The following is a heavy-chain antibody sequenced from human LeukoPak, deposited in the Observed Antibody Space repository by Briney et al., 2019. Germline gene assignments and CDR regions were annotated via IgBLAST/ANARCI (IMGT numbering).Heavy chain of an antibody. CDR3: ARAPRVVRGVIGRAIADY. V-gene: IGHV4-34*01. CDR2: INHSGST. J-gene: IGHJ4*02. D-gene: IGHD3-10*01. Sequence: PSETLSLTCAVYGGSFSGYYWSWIRQPPGKGLEWIGEINHSGSTNYNPSLKSRVTISVDTSKNQSSLKLSSVTAADTAVYYCARAPRVVRGVIGRAIADYWGQGTLVTVSS. CDR1: GGSFSGYY.